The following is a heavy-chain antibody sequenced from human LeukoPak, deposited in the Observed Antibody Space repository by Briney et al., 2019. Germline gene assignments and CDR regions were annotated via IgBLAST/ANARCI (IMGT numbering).Heavy chain of an antibody. V-gene: IGHV1-2*06. CDR1: GYTFTGYY. CDR2: INPNSGGT. CDR3: ARGTLYYYDSSGYPNFDY. D-gene: IGHD3-22*01. J-gene: IGHJ4*02. Sequence: ASVKVSCKASGYTFTGYYMHWVRQAPGQGLEWMGRINPNSGGTNYAQKFQGRVTMTRDTSISTAYMELSRLRSDDTAVYYWARGTLYYYDSSGYPNFDYWGQGTLVTVSS.